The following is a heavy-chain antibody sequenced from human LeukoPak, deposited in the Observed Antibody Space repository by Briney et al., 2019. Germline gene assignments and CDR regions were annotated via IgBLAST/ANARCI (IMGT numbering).Heavy chain of an antibody. CDR3: ARDVFCGGDCYSPKCN. J-gene: IGHJ4*02. V-gene: IGHV3-7*01. CDR2: INQDGSEK. CDR1: GFTFRSYW. D-gene: IGHD2-21*02. Sequence: GRSLRLSCAASGFTFRSYWMSWVRQAPGKGLEWVANINQDGSEKYYVDSVKGRFTISRDNAENSLFLQLNSLRAEDTAVYYCARDVFCGGDCYSPKCNWGQGTLVTVCS.